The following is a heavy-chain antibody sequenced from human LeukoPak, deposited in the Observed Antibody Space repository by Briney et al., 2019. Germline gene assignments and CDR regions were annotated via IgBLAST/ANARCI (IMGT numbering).Heavy chain of an antibody. CDR1: GGSFSGYQ. J-gene: IGHJ4*02. Sequence: SETLSLTCAVYGGSFSGYQRTWIRQPPGKGLEWIGQINHSGSINYNPSLKSRVTISVDTSKNQFSLKQSSVTAADTAVYYCARGAPGYWGQGTLVTVSS. CDR3: ARGAPGY. V-gene: IGHV4-34*01. CDR2: INHSGSI.